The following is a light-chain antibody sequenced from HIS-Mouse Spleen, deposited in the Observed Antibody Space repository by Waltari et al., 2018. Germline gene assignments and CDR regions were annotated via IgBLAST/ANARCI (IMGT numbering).Light chain of an antibody. Sequence: DIVMTQSPDSLAVSLGERATINCKSSQSVLYSSNNKNYLAWYQQKPGQPPNLLIYWASTRKSGVPDRLSGNGSGTDFTLTISSLQAEDVAVYYCQQYYSTPWTFGQGTKVEIK. CDR2: WAS. V-gene: IGKV4-1*01. J-gene: IGKJ1*01. CDR1: QSVLYSSNNKNY. CDR3: QQYYSTPWT.